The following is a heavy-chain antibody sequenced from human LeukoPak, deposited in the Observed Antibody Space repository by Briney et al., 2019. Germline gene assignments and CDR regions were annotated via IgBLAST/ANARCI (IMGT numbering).Heavy chain of an antibody. V-gene: IGHV3-13*01. D-gene: IGHD1-26*01. CDR2: NGTAGDT. CDR3: AKHSYGSYFLDY. J-gene: IGHJ4*02. CDR1: GFTFSSYD. Sequence: GGSLRLSCAASGFTFSSYDMRWVRQATGKGLGWVSANGTAGDTYYPGSVKGRFTISRENAKNSLYLQMNSLRAEDTAVYYCAKHSYGSYFLDYWGQGTLVTVSS.